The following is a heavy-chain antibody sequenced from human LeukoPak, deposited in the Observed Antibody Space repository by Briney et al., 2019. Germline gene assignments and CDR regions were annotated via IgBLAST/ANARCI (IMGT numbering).Heavy chain of an antibody. J-gene: IGHJ4*02. V-gene: IGHV4-30-2*01. CDR3: ARGGLGVDYDSSGYYIY. CDR1: GGSISSGGYS. D-gene: IGHD3-22*01. Sequence: PSETLSLTCAVSGGSISSGGYSWSWIRQPPGKGLEWIGYIYHSGSTYYNPSLKSRVTISVDRSKNQFSLKLSSVTAADTAVYYCARGGLGVDYDSSGYYIYWGQGTLVTVSS. CDR2: IYHSGST.